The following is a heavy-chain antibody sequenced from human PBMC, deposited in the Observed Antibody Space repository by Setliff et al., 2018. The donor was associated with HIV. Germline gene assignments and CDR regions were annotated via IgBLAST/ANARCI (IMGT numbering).Heavy chain of an antibody. Sequence: PGGSLRLSCAASGFTFSSAWMGWVRQAPAKGLEWVANISPDGSATYYVDSVKGRFTISRDNSKNSLYLQMNSLRVGDTAVYYCAREGITGTTLHPYWGQGTLVTVSS. CDR3: AREGITGTTLHPY. CDR2: ISPDGSAT. D-gene: IGHD1-7*01. V-gene: IGHV3-7*01. J-gene: IGHJ4*02. CDR1: GFTFSSAW.